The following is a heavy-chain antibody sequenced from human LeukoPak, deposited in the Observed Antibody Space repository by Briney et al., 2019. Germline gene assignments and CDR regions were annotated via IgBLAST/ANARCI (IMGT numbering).Heavy chain of an antibody. CDR1: GFTFSDYY. V-gene: IGHV3-11*01. Sequence: GGSLRLSCAASGFTFSDYYMSWIRQAPGKGLEWVSYISSSGSTIYYADSVKGRFTISRDNAKNSLYLQMNSLRAEDTAVYYCAKGGLNSGYDFSYFDYWGQGTLVTVSS. D-gene: IGHD5-12*01. CDR3: AKGGLNSGYDFSYFDY. J-gene: IGHJ4*02. CDR2: ISSSGSTI.